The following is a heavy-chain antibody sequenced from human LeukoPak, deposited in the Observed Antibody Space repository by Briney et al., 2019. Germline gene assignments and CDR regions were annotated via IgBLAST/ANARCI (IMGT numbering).Heavy chain of an antibody. D-gene: IGHD3-3*01. Sequence: SETLSLTCTVSGGSISSSSYYWGWIRQPPGKGLEWIGSIYYSGSTYYNPSLKSRVTISVDTSKNQFSLKLSSVTAADTAVYYCASTLPTYYDFWSGPVDAFDIWGQGTMVTVSS. CDR1: GGSISSSSYY. V-gene: IGHV4-39*01. CDR2: IYYSGST. CDR3: ASTLPTYYDFWSGPVDAFDI. J-gene: IGHJ3*02.